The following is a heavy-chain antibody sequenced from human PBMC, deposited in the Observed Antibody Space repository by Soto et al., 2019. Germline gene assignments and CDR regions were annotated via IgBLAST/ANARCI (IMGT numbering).Heavy chain of an antibody. CDR2: ISYDGSNK. J-gene: IGHJ4*02. D-gene: IGHD3-10*01. Sequence: PGGSLRLSCAASGFTFSSYAMHWVRQAPGKGLEWVAVISYDGSNKYYADSVKGRFTISRDNSKNTLYLQMNSLRAEDTAVYYCARWGYGSGSPRRGNSNWGQGTLVTVSS. CDR3: ARWGYGSGSPRRGNSN. V-gene: IGHV3-30-3*01. CDR1: GFTFSSYA.